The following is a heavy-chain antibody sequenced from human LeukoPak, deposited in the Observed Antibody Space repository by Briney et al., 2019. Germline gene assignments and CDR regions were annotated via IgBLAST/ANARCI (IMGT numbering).Heavy chain of an antibody. Sequence: SQTLSLTCAISGDSVSSNSATWSWIRQSPSRGLEWLGRTYYRSKWYNDDAVSVKSRITINPDTPKNQFSLQLNSATPEDTAVYYCVRGLGHAFDIWGQGTMVTVSS. CDR2: TYYRSKWYN. J-gene: IGHJ3*02. D-gene: IGHD5/OR15-5a*01. V-gene: IGHV6-1*01. CDR1: GDSVSSNSAT. CDR3: VRGLGHAFDI.